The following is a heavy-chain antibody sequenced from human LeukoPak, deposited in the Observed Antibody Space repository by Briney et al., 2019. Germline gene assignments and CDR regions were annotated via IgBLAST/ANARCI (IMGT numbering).Heavy chain of an antibody. CDR3: ARGGSGSFHV. CDR1: GFILTRYT. D-gene: IGHD3-10*01. J-gene: IGHJ6*04. CDR2: ISSKGSNI. V-gene: IGHV3-21*06. Sequence: GGSLSLSRAVSGFILTRYTMNWVSHAPGKGEERVSSISSKGSNIYYEDSVKGRFTVSRDNSQNLLYLQMDSLTAQDTAVYYCARGGSGSFHVWGKGTTVIVSS.